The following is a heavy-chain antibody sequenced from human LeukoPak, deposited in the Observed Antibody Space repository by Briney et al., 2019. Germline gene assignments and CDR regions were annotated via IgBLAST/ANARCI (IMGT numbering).Heavy chain of an antibody. CDR3: ARAKGRSPLFDY. J-gene: IGHJ4*02. Sequence: SQTLSLTCAISGDSVSSNSAAWNWIRQSPSRGPEWPGRTYYRSKWYNDYAVSVKGRIAINPDTSKNQFSLQLNSVTPEDTAVYYCARAKGRSPLFDYWGQGTLVTVSS. CDR1: GDSVSSNSAA. V-gene: IGHV6-1*01. D-gene: IGHD6-13*01. CDR2: TYYRSKWYN.